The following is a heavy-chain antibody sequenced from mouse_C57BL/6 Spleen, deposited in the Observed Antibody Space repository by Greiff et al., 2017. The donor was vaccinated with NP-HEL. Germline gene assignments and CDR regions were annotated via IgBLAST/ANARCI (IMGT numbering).Heavy chain of an antibody. Sequence: VQLQQSGPELVKPGASVKISCKASGYTFTDYYINWVKQRPGQGLEWIGWIFPGSGSTYYNEKFKGKATLTVDKSSSTAYMLLSSLTSEDSAVYFCANYYGSSLYAMDYWGQGTSVTVSS. CDR2: IFPGSGST. CDR1: GYTFTDYY. D-gene: IGHD1-1*01. J-gene: IGHJ4*01. CDR3: ANYYGSSLYAMDY. V-gene: IGHV1-75*01.